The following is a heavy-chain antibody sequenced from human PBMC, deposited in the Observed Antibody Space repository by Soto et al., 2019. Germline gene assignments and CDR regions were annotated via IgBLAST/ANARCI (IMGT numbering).Heavy chain of an antibody. Sequence: QVQLVQSGAEVKKPGASVKVSCRASGSTFTNYYIHWVRQAPGHCVDWLGNINPTSGSTNYAQKFQGRVTLTMDTSTTSVYTKLSGMRAEDTALFYCARDLAGGDHRGQGTLVTVSS. J-gene: IGHJ4*02. CDR3: ARDLAGGDH. CDR2: INPTSGST. D-gene: IGHD3-3*02. V-gene: IGHV1-46*01. CDR1: GSTFTNYY.